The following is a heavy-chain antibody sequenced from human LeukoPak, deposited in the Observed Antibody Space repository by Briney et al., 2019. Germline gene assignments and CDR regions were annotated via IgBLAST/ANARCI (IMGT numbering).Heavy chain of an antibody. V-gene: IGHV3-66*01. J-gene: IGHJ6*02. CDR2: IYSGGST. CDR1: GFAVSSNY. Sequence: GGSLRLSCAASGFAVSSNYMNWVRQAPGKGLEWVSVIYSGGSTVYADSVKGRFTISRDNSKNTLYLQMNSLRAEDTAVYYCARDIGRWGYYYYAMDLWGQGTTVTVSS. CDR3: ARDIGRWGYYYYAMDL. D-gene: IGHD5-24*01.